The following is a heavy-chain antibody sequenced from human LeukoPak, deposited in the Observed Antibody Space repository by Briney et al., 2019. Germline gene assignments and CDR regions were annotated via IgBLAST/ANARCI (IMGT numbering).Heavy chain of an antibody. CDR3: ARDYSGLYVFDY. D-gene: IGHD5-12*01. CDR1: GFTFRSHA. Sequence: PGGSLRLSGAASGFTFRSHAFHWVRQAPGKGLEWVAFLSWDGNIQYYAESVKGRFTLSRDNSKNTVYLQMNSLRIEDTAVYYCARDYSGLYVFDYWGQGTLVAVSP. J-gene: IGHJ4*02. V-gene: IGHV3-30-3*01. CDR2: LSWDGNIQ.